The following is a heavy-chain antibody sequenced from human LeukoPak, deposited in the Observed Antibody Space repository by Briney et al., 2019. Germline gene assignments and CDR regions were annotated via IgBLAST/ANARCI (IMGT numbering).Heavy chain of an antibody. CDR2: IKQDGSEK. D-gene: IGHD2-15*01. CDR3: ASQVVVAARGGWFDP. V-gene: IGHV3-7*03. J-gene: IGHJ5*02. CDR1: GFTFSSYW. Sequence: GGSLRLSCAASGFTFSSYWMSWVRQAPGKGLEWVANIKQDGSEKYYVDSVKGRFTISRDNAKNSLYLQMNSLRAEDTAVYYCASQVVVAARGGWFDPWGQGTLVTVSS.